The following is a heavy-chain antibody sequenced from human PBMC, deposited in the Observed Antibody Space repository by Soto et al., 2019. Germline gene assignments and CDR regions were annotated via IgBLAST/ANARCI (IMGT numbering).Heavy chain of an antibody. CDR1: GGSFSGYY. CDR3: AKAKWFGEHLYYYGMDV. J-gene: IGHJ6*02. CDR2: INHSGST. V-gene: IGHV4-34*01. D-gene: IGHD3-10*01. Sequence: TSETLSLTCAVYGGSFSGYYWRWIRYPPGKGLEWMGEINHSGSTNYNPSLKSRVTISVDTSKNQFSLKLSSVTAADTAVYYCAKAKWFGEHLYYYGMDVWGQGTTVT.